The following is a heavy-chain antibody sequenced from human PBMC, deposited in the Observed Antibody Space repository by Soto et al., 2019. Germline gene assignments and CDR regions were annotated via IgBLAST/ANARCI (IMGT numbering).Heavy chain of an antibody. Sequence: EVKLVESGGGLVQPGGSLRLSCAASGFSFSDYYMDWVRQVPGKGLEWVGRSRNKANSYNPEYAPSVKDRFSISRDNSKDSMYLQMNSLKTEDTAVYICARDTGGSYDYWGQGALVTVSS. CDR1: GFSFSDYY. V-gene: IGHV3-72*01. D-gene: IGHD3-16*01. CDR2: SRNKANSYNP. CDR3: ARDTGGSYDY. J-gene: IGHJ4*02.